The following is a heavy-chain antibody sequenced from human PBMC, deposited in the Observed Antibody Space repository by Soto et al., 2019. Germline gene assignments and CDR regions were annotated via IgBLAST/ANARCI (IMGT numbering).Heavy chain of an antibody. D-gene: IGHD3-3*01. CDR2: INHSGST. CDR1: GGSFSGYY. CDR3: ARNRIFGVVITRYYFDY. J-gene: IGHJ4*02. Sequence: SETLSLTCAVYGGSFSGYYWSWIRQPPGKGLEWIGEINHSGSTNYNPSLKSRVTISVDTSKNQFSLKLSSVTAADTAVYYCARNRIFGVVITRYYFDYWGQGTLVTVSS. V-gene: IGHV4-34*01.